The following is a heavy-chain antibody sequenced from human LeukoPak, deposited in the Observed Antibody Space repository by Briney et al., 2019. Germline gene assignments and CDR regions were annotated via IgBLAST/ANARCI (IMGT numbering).Heavy chain of an antibody. CDR2: INSDGSST. V-gene: IGHV3-74*01. J-gene: IGHJ4*02. Sequence: GGSLRLSCAPSGFTFSSYWMHWVRQAPGKGLVWVSRINSDGSSTSYADSVKGRFNISRHNAKNTLYLQMNSLRAEDTAVYYCARVLYSSSWYLFDYWGQGTLVTVSS. CDR3: ARVLYSSSWYLFDY. D-gene: IGHD6-13*01. CDR1: GFTFSSYW.